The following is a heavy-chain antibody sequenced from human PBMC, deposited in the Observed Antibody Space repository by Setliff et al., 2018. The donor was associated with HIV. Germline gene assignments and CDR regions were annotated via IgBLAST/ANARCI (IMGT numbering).Heavy chain of an antibody. J-gene: IGHJ3*02. CDR2: IYQSGTT. D-gene: IGHD3-10*01. V-gene: IGHV4-4*02. CDR1: GGSISSTKW. CDR3: ARKSTLRYYYGSGSLDAFDI. Sequence: PSETLSLTCEVSGGSISSTKWWNWVRQPPGKGLEWIGEIYQSGTTNYNPSLKSRVTMSVDTSNNQFSLELSSVTAADTAVYYCARKSTLRYYYGSGSLDAFDIWGQGTKVTVPS.